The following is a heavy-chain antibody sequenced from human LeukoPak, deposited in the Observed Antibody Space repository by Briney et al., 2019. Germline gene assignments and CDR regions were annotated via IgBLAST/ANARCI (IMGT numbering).Heavy chain of an antibody. J-gene: IGHJ4*02. CDR3: TTEKQLWLSFDY. Sequence: GGSLRLSCAASGFTFSSYAMSWVRQAPGKGLEWVGRIKSKTDGGTTDYAAPVKGRFTISRDDSKNTLYLQMSSLKTEDTAVYYCTTEKQLWLSFDYWGQGTLVTVSS. CDR1: GFTFSSYA. CDR2: IKSKTDGGTT. V-gene: IGHV3-15*01. D-gene: IGHD5-18*01.